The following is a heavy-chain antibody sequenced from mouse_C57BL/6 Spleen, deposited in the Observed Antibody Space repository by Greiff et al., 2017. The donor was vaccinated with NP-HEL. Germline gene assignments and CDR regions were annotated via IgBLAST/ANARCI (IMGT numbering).Heavy chain of an antibody. CDR2: IYPSDSDT. Sequence: QVQLQQPGAELVRPGSSVKLSCKASGYTFTSYWMDWVKQRPGQGLEWIGNIYPSDSDTHYNQKFKDKATLTVDKSSSTAYMQLSSLTSEDSAVYYCAREGVYDYVGYSYALDYWGQGTSVTVSS. CDR1: GYTFTSYW. J-gene: IGHJ4*01. V-gene: IGHV1-61*01. D-gene: IGHD2-4*01. CDR3: AREGVYDYVGYSYALDY.